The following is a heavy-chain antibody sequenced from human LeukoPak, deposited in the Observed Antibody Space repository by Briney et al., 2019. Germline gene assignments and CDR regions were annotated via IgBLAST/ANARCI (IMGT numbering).Heavy chain of an antibody. V-gene: IGHV4-4*07. CDR3: ARARRYCTNGVCYGFDY. D-gene: IGHD2-8*01. CDR1: GGSISSYY. Sequence: PSETLSLTCTVSGGSISSYYWSWIRQPAGKGLEWIGRIYTSGSTNYNPSLKSRVTMSVDTSKNQFSLKLSSVTAADTAVYYCARARRYCTNGVCYGFDYWGQGTLVTVSS. J-gene: IGHJ4*02. CDR2: IYTSGST.